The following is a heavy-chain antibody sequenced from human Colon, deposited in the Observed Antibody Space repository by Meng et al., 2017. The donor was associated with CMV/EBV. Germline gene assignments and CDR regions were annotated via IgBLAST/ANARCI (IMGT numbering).Heavy chain of an antibody. D-gene: IGHD3-3*01. CDR1: GFTFSSYE. J-gene: IGHJ4*02. V-gene: IGHV3-66*02. Sequence: GGSLRLSCAASGFTFSSYEMNWVRQAPGKGLEWISVIYSGGSTNYAASVKGRFTISRDISKNTLYLQMNSLTAGDTAVYYCAREFFLDYWGLGTLVTVSS. CDR2: IYSGGST. CDR3: AREFFLDY.